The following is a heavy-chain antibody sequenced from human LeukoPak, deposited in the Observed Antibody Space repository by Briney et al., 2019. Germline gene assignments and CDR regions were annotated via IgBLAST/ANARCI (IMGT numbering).Heavy chain of an antibody. J-gene: IGHJ2*01. CDR3: ANSRRSGCWYFDL. D-gene: IGHD1-26*01. Sequence: GGSLRLSCVVSGFTVSSNYMSWVRQAPGKGLEWVSVMYSAGFTYYADSVKGRFTISRDNSKNTLNLQMNSLRAEDTAVYYCANSRRSGCWYFDLWGRGTLVTVSS. V-gene: IGHV3-53*01. CDR1: GFTVSSNY. CDR2: MYSAGFT.